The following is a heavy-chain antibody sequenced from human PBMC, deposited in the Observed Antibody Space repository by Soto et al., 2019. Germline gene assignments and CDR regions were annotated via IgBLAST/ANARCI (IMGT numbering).Heavy chain of an antibody. CDR1: GGTFSSYA. CDR3: ARGEGGMVRGRTAKNTLDY. Sequence: QVQLVQSGAEVKKPGSSVKVSCKASGGTFSSYAMHWVRQAPGKGLEWVAVISYDGSNKYYADSVKGRFTISRDKSKNTLYLQMNSLRAEDTAVYYCARGEGGMVRGRTAKNTLDYWGQGTLVTVSS. J-gene: IGHJ4*02. CDR2: ISYDGSNK. D-gene: IGHD3-10*01. V-gene: IGHV3-30-3*01.